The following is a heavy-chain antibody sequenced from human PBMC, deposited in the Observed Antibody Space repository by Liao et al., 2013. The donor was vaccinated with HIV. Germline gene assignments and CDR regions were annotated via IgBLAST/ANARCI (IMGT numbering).Heavy chain of an antibody. J-gene: IGHJ4*02. D-gene: IGHD4-17*01. V-gene: IGHV4-30-4*08. Sequence: QVQLQESGPGLVKPSQTLSLTCTVSGGSMSSGDYYWSWIRQPPGKGLEWVAYADYSGNTYYSPSLKSRLDFSLDTSRNQFSLKLRSVTAADTAVYYCARGLTVTSEGVYDSWGQGTLVTVSS. CDR3: ARGLTVTSEGVYDS. CDR1: GGSMSSGDYY. CDR2: ADYSGNT.